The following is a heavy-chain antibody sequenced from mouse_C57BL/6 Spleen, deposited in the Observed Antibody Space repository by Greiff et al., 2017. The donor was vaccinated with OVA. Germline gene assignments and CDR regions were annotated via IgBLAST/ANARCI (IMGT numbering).Heavy chain of an antibody. CDR3: TGGELRNFDV. D-gene: IGHD2-12*01. J-gene: IGHJ1*03. V-gene: IGHV6-6*01. CDR1: GFTFSDAW. CDR2: IRNKANNHAT. Sequence: EVKVEESGGGLVQPGGSMKLSCAASGFTFSDAWMDWVRQSPEQGLEWVAEIRNKANNHATSYAESVKGRFPISRAASQSSVYLQMNGLSAEDTGIYYCTGGELRNFDVWGTGTTVTVSS.